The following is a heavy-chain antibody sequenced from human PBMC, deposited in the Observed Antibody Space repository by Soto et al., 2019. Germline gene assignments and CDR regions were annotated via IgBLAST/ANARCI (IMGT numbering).Heavy chain of an antibody. J-gene: IGHJ4*02. D-gene: IGHD5-12*01. V-gene: IGHV3-23*01. CDR3: AKNSLVRGYIGXXHDXX. Sequence: GSLRLSCAASGFSFSNYAMTWVRQAPGKGLEWVSGISNSGRSSSYADPVKGRFTTSRDNSKNMLYLQMNSLRAEDTAVYLCAKNSLVRGYIGXXHDXXXGQGTLVTVSS. CDR2: ISNSGRSS. CDR1: GFSFSNYA.